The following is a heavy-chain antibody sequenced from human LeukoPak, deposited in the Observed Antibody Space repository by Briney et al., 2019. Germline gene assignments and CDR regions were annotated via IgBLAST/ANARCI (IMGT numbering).Heavy chain of an antibody. V-gene: IGHV3-74*01. CDR3: ATSVGATTLLDY. CDR2: INSDGSST. D-gene: IGHD1-26*01. CDR1: GFTFSSYW. J-gene: IGHJ4*02. Sequence: GGSLRLSCAPSGFTFSSYWMHWVRQAPGKGLVWVSRINSDGSSTSYADSVKGRFTISRDNAKNTLYLQMNSLRAEDTAVYYCATSVGATTLLDYWGQGTLVTVSS.